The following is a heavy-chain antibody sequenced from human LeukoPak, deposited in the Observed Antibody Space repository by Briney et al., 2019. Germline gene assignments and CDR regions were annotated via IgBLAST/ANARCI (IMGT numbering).Heavy chain of an antibody. Sequence: GRSLRLSCAASGFTFSSYAMHWVRQAPGKGLEWVAVISYDGSNKYYADSVKGRFTISRDNSKNTLYLQVNSLRAEDTAVYYCAREGIVATSYYYYYGMDVWGQGTTVTVSS. CDR1: GFTFSSYA. CDR2: ISYDGSNK. CDR3: AREGIVATSYYYYYGMDV. J-gene: IGHJ6*02. V-gene: IGHV3-30-3*01. D-gene: IGHD5-12*01.